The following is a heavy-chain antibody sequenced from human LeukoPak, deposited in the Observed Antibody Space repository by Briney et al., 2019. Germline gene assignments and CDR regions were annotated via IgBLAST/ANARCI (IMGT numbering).Heavy chain of an antibody. CDR3: AREDCASSARCYGGYFDY. CDR2: IKQDGSEK. CDR1: GFTFSSYW. J-gene: IGHJ4*01. V-gene: IGHV3-7*01. D-gene: IGHD2-2*01. Sequence: GGSLRLSCAASGFTFSSYWMSWVRQAPGKGLEGVANIKQDGSEKYYVDSVKGRFTISRDNAKNSLYLQMNSLRAEDTAVYYCAREDCASSARCYGGYFDYWGQGTLVTVSS.